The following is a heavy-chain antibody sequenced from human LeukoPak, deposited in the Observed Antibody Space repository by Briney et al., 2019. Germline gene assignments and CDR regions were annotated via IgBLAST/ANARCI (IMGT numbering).Heavy chain of an antibody. CDR1: GFTFSNYA. Sequence: GGSLRLSCAASGFTFSNYAMSWVRQAPGEGLEWLSVISDSAGTQYADSVKGRFTISRDNSKNTLYLQINSLRAEDTATYYCAKGNLLLGYYYYGMDVWGQGTTVTVSS. V-gene: IGHV3-23*01. D-gene: IGHD1-26*01. J-gene: IGHJ6*02. CDR3: AKGNLLLGYYYYGMDV. CDR2: ISDSAGT.